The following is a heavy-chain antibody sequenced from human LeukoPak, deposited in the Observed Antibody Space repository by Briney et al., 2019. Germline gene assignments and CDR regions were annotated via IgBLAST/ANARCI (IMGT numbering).Heavy chain of an antibody. CDR1: DYNFAYHR. Sequence: GESLKISCKTSDYNFAYHRIGWARQTPGKGLEWMGIIYPSDSDTRYSPSFEGQVIIAADTSINTAYLQWNSLKASDTAIYYCARRWGDTSGYYNFFHHWGQGTLVTVSS. CDR3: ARRWGDTSGYYNFFHH. CDR2: IYPSDSDT. D-gene: IGHD3-22*01. V-gene: IGHV5-51*01. J-gene: IGHJ4*02.